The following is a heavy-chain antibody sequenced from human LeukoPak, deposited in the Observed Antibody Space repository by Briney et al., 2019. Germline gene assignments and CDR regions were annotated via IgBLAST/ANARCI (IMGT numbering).Heavy chain of an antibody. Sequence: PGGSLRLSCAASGFTVSSNYMNWVRQAPGKGLEWVSYISSSGSTIYYADSVKGRFTISRDNAKNSLYLQMNSLRAEDTAVYYCARAPAYYDILTGYRYYYYMDVWGKGTTVTISS. J-gene: IGHJ6*03. CDR2: ISSSGSTI. CDR1: GFTVSSNY. D-gene: IGHD3-9*01. CDR3: ARAPAYYDILTGYRYYYYMDV. V-gene: IGHV3-48*03.